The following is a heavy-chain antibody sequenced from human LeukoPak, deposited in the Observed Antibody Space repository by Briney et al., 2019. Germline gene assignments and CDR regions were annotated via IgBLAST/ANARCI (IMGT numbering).Heavy chain of an antibody. CDR1: GYTFTSYG. Sequence: ASVKVSCKASGYTFTSYGISWVRQAPGQGLEWMGWISAYNGNTNYAQKLQGRVTMTTDTSTSTAYMELRSLRSDDTAVYYCAIVYYDFWSGSCFDYWGQGTLVTVSS. CDR3: AIVYYDFWSGSCFDY. D-gene: IGHD3-3*01. J-gene: IGHJ4*02. V-gene: IGHV1-18*01. CDR2: ISAYNGNT.